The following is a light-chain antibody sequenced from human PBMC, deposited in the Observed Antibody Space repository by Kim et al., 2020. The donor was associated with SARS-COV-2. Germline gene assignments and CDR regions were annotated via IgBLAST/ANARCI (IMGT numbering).Light chain of an antibody. Sequence: DIQMTQSPSTLSASVRDRVTITCRASQSISDWLAWYQQKPGKAPKVLIYKTSTLAGGVPSRFSGSGSETEFTLTISSLQPDDFATYYCHQYKGSSRTFGQGTKVDIK. CDR3: HQYKGSSRT. V-gene: IGKV1-5*03. J-gene: IGKJ1*01. CDR1: QSISDW. CDR2: KTS.